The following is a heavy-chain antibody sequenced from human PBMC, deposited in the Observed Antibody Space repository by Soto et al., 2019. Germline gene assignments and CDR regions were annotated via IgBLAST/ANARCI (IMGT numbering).Heavy chain of an antibody. CDR3: AKDLTRHLAHWLDP. D-gene: IGHD6-25*01. CDR2: INAHSGGT. CDR1: GFSFTGYD. J-gene: IGHJ5*02. V-gene: IGHV1-2*02. Sequence: ASVKVSCKAPGFSFTGYDRHWLRQAPGQGLEWMGWINAHSGGTEYAQKFQGRVTLTRDTSIATAYLTLTSLTSDDTALYYCAKDLTRHLAHWLDPRGQGTHVTVSS.